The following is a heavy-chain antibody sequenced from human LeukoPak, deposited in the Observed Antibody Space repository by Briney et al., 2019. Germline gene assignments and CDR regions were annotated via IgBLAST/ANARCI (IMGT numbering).Heavy chain of an antibody. D-gene: IGHD1-26*01. CDR1: GGSISSGGYY. V-gene: IGHV4-31*03. CDR3: ARERSVGATVYFDY. Sequence: SETLSLTCTVSGGSISSGGYYWSWIRQHPGKGLEWIGYIYYSGSTYYNPSLKNRVTISVDTSKNQFSLKLSSVTAADTAVYYCARERSVGATVYFDYWGQGTLVTVSS. CDR2: IYYSGST. J-gene: IGHJ4*02.